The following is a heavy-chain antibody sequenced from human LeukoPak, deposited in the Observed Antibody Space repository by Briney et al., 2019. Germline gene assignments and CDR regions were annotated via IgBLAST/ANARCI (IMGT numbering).Heavy chain of an antibody. Sequence: GGSLRLSCAASEFTFSDYSMNWVRQAPGKGLEWVSYIDENSKTIYYADSVKGRFTISRDNSKNTLYLQMNSLRAEDTAVYYCARVMLTKKFYDYVWGSYRSSYFDYWGQGTLVTVSS. V-gene: IGHV3-48*01. J-gene: IGHJ4*02. CDR1: EFTFSDYS. CDR3: ARVMLTKKFYDYVWGSYRSSYFDY. D-gene: IGHD3-16*02. CDR2: IDENSKTI.